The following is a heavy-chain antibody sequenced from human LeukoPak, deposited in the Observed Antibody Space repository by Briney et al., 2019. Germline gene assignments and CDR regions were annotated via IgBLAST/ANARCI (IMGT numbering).Heavy chain of an antibody. Sequence: SETLSLTCAVSGYSLSSGYYWGWIRQPPGKGLEWIGSIYHSGSTFYNPSLKSRVTISVDTSKNQFSVKLSSVTAADTAVYYCARQDSGYDPFDIWGQGTMVTVSS. CDR2: IYHSGST. J-gene: IGHJ3*02. CDR3: ARQDSGYDPFDI. CDR1: GYSLSSGYY. D-gene: IGHD5-12*01. V-gene: IGHV4-38-2*01.